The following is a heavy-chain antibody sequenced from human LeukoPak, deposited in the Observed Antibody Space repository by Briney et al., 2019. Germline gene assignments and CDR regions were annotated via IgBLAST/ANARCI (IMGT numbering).Heavy chain of an antibody. CDR1: GFIFSSYG. Sequence: GRTLRLSCAASGFIFSSYGMHWVRQAPGKGLEWVAFIRYDGSNKYYADSVKGRFTISRDNSKNTLYLQMNSLRAEDTAVYYCAKDGEITFGGVMIGYFDYWGQGTLVTVSS. CDR2: IRYDGSNK. J-gene: IGHJ4*02. V-gene: IGHV3-30*02. CDR3: AKDGEITFGGVMIGYFDY. D-gene: IGHD3-16*01.